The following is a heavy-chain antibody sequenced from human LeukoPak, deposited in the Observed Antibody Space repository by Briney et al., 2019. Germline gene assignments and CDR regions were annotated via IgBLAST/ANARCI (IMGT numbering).Heavy chain of an antibody. CDR3: AREKAVAGTSTFDC. CDR2: FYYSGST. V-gene: IGHV4-59*01. J-gene: IGHJ4*02. Sequence: TATLSLTCTVSGGSISSYYWSWIRQPPGKGLEWIAYFYYSGSTNDNPSLKSRVTISVDTSKNQFFLKVSSVTAADTAVYYCAREKAVAGTSTFDCWGQGTLVTVSS. CDR1: GGSISSYY. D-gene: IGHD6-19*01.